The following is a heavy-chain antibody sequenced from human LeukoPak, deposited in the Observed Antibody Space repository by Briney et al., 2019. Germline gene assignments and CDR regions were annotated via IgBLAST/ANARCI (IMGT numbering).Heavy chain of an antibody. CDR1: GFTFSTYG. V-gene: IGHV3-30*18. CDR3: AKDYTGYFGMDV. J-gene: IGHJ6*02. Sequence: GGSLRLSCAASGFTFSTYGMHRVRQAPGKGLEWVAVISYDGGNKYYGESVKGRFTISRDNSKKTVNLQMSSLRAEDTAVYFCAKDYTGYFGMDVWGQGTTVTVSS. CDR2: ISYDGGNK.